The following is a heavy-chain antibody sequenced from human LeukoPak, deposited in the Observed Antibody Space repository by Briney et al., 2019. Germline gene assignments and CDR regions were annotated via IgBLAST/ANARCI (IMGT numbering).Heavy chain of an antibody. V-gene: IGHV4-59*01. CDR2: IYFTGRP. J-gene: IGHJ4*02. D-gene: IGHD3-3*01. Sequence: SETLSLTCTVSGGSISTYYWSWIRLPPGKGLEWIAYIYFTGRPQYNPSLKSRVTISEDTSKNQFSLRLNSVTPADTAVYYCARGGYDSDFDYWGQGTLVTVSS. CDR1: GGSISTYY. CDR3: ARGGYDSDFDY.